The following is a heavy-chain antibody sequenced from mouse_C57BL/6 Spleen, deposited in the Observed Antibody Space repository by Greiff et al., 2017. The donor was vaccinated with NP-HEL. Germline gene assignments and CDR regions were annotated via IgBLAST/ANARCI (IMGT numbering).Heavy chain of an antibody. CDR2: ISSGSSTI. J-gene: IGHJ2*01. Sequence: EVKLVESGGGLVKPGGSLKLSCAASGFTFSDYGMHWVRQAPEKGLEWVAYISSGSSTIYYADTVKGRFTISRDNAKNTLFLQMTRLRSEDTAMYYCARGDGYYVPFDYWGQGTTLTVSS. V-gene: IGHV5-17*01. CDR3: ARGDGYYVPFDY. CDR1: GFTFSDYG. D-gene: IGHD2-3*01.